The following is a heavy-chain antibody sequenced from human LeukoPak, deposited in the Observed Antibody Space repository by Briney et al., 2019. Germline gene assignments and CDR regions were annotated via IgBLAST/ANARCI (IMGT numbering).Heavy chain of an antibody. CDR2: IYYSGST. CDR3: ARGCSSTSCYGYV. Sequence: SETLSLTCTVSGGSISSGDYYWSWIRQSPGKGLEWIGYIYYSGSTYYNPSLKSRVTISVDTSKNQLSLKLSSVTAADTAVYYCARGCSSTSCYGYVWGKGTTVTVSS. V-gene: IGHV4-30-4*08. J-gene: IGHJ6*04. CDR1: GGSISSGDYY. D-gene: IGHD2-2*01.